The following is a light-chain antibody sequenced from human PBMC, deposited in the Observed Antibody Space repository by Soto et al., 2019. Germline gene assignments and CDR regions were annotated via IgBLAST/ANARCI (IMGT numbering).Light chain of an antibody. V-gene: IGKV3-20*01. CDR1: QSVSGSY. CDR3: LQYGNLRP. CDR2: DAS. J-gene: IGKJ1*01. Sequence: EIVLTQSPGTLSLSPGERATLSCRASQSVSGSYLAWYQQKPGQAPRLLIYDASSRATGIPDRFSGSGSGTDFTLTISRLEPEDFAVYYWLQYGNLRPFGQGTKVEIK.